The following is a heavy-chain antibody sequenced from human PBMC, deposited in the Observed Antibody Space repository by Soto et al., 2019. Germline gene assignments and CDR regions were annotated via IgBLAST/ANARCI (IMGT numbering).Heavy chain of an antibody. Sequence: PSETLSLTCTFSVDSVSSDSYFWTWIRQPPGKGLEWIAYISYTGDTNYNPSLKSRVTISVDTSTNQFFLTLTSVTAADTAVYFCARIIVGVTVDLWGQGSLVTVSS. V-gene: IGHV4-61*01. CDR2: ISYTGDT. J-gene: IGHJ5*02. CDR3: ARIIVGVTVDL. D-gene: IGHD1-26*01. CDR1: VDSVSSDSYF.